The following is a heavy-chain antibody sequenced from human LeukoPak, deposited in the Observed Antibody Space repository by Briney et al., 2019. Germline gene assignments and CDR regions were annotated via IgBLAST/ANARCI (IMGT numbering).Heavy chain of an antibody. CDR1: GFTFSGSA. J-gene: IGHJ6*03. CDR2: IRSKANSYAT. V-gene: IGHV3-73*01. Sequence: PGGSLRLSCAASGFTFSGSAMHWVRQASGKGLEWVGRIRSKANSYATAYAASVKGRFTIPRDDSTNTAYLQMNSLKTEDTAVYYCTRGRGYCSSTSCYGPFGYYYMDVWGKGTTVTIS. D-gene: IGHD2-2*01. CDR3: TRGRGYCSSTSCYGPFGYYYMDV.